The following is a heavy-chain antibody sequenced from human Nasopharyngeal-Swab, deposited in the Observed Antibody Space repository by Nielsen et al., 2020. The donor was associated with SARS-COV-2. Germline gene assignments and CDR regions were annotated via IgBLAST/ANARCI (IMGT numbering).Heavy chain of an antibody. CDR3: ARAIFGVVIIFNYYYMDV. V-gene: IGHV4-34*01. Sequence: PGKGLEWIGEINHSGSTNYNPSLKRRVTISVDTSKNQFSLKLSSVTAADTAVYYCARAIFGVVIIFNYYYMDVWGKGTTVTVSS. J-gene: IGHJ6*03. D-gene: IGHD3-3*01. CDR2: INHSGST.